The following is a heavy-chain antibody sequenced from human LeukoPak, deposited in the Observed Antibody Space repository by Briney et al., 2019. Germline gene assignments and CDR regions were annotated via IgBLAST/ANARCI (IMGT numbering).Heavy chain of an antibody. CDR2: ISYRGNNA. CDR3: ARPLTIFGFYGMDV. D-gene: IGHD3-3*01. CDR1: GFTFSNYA. V-gene: IGHV3-30-3*01. Sequence: GGSLRLSCSASGFTFSNYAMYWVRQAPGKGLEWVAVISYRGNNAFYADSMEGRFTVSRDNSKNTLYLQMNSLRAEDTAVYYCARPLTIFGFYGMDVWGQGTTVTVSS. J-gene: IGHJ6*02.